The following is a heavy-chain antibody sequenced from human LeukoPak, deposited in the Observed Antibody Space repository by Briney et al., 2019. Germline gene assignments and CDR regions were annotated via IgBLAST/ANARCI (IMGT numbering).Heavy chain of an antibody. CDR2: IYYSGST. V-gene: IGHV4-59*01. Sequence: SETLSLTCTVSGGSISSYYWSWIRQPPGKGLEWIGYIYYSGSTNYNPSLKSRVTISVDTSKNQFSLKLSSVTAADTAVYYCARDSGYSSPTYYFDYWGQETLVTVSS. CDR3: ARDSGYSSPTYYFDY. J-gene: IGHJ4*02. CDR1: GGSISSYY. D-gene: IGHD6-13*01.